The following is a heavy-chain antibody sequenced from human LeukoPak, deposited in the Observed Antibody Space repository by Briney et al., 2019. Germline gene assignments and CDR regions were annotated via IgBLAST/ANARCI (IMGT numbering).Heavy chain of an antibody. D-gene: IGHD2-15*01. V-gene: IGHV4-4*07. CDR1: GGSINNYY. J-gene: IGHJ3*02. CDR3: ARGRYCSADICSGGDAFDI. CDR2: IYTRGST. Sequence: SETLSLTCTVSGGSINNYYWSWIRQPAGKGLEWIGRIYTRGSTNYNPSLKSRVTMSVDTSKNQFSLKLSSVTAADTAVYYCARGRYCSADICSGGDAFDIWGQGAMVSVSS.